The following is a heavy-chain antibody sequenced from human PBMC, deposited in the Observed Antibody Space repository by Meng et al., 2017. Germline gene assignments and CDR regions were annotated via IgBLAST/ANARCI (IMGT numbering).Heavy chain of an antibody. CDR1: GGSFSGDY. V-gene: IGHV4-34*01. J-gene: IGHJ4*02. CDR2: INHRGST. Sequence: HVQLRPLGPGLLKPPATRCLTCAVLGGSFSGDYWSWIPQPPGKGLEWSGEINHRGSTNYNPSLKSRVTISGDTSKNQFSLKLSSVTAADTAVYYCARVIYDYVWGSYRFDYWGQGTLVTVSS. D-gene: IGHD3-16*02. CDR3: ARVIYDYVWGSYRFDY.